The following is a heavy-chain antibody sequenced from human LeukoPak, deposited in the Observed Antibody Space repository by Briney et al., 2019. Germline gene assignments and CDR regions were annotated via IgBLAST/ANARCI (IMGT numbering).Heavy chain of an antibody. CDR1: GYTFTSYD. D-gene: IGHD3-3*01. CDR3: ARAGTIFGVARRDYYMDV. CDR2: MNPNSGNT. V-gene: IGHV1-8*01. Sequence: ASVKVSCKASGYTFTSYDINWVRQATGQGLEWMGWMNPNSGNTGYAQKFQGRVTMTMNTSISTAYMELSSLRSEDTAVYYCARAGTIFGVARRDYYMDVWGKGTTVTVSS. J-gene: IGHJ6*03.